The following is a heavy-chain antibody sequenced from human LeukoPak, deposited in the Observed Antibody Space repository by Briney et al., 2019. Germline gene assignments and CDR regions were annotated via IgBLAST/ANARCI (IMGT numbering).Heavy chain of an antibody. Sequence: SETLSLTFTVSGGSISSYYWSWIRQPPGKGLEWIGYIYYSGSTNYNPSLKSRVAISVDTSKNQFSLKLSSVTAADTAVYYCASEPHSGSPQYAFDIWGQGTMVTVSS. CDR1: GGSISSYY. D-gene: IGHD3-22*01. CDR3: ASEPHSGSPQYAFDI. CDR2: IYYSGST. J-gene: IGHJ3*02. V-gene: IGHV4-59*01.